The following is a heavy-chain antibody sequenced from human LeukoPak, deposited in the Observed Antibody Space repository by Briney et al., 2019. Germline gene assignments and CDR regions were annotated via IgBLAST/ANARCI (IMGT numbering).Heavy chain of an antibody. D-gene: IGHD3-22*01. CDR1: GGSISSYY. V-gene: IGHV4-59*08. J-gene: IGHJ4*02. CDR2: MCYSGST. Sequence: SETLSLTCTVSGGSISSYYWSWIRQAPGKGLEWTGHMCYSGSTNYNPSLKSRVTISVDTSKNQFSLKLSSVTAADTAIYYCARQDSSLYYFDYWGQGTLVTVSS. CDR3: ARQDSSLYYFDY.